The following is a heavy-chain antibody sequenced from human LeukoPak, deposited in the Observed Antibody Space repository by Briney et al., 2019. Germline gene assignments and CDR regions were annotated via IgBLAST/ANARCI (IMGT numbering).Heavy chain of an antibody. CDR3: ARDLDYYGSGNDY. J-gene: IGHJ4*02. D-gene: IGHD3-10*01. CDR2: ISNRISTI. Sequence: PGGSLRLSCAASGFTFSRYSMNWVRQAPGKGLEWVSYISNRISTIYYADSVKGRFTISRDNAKNSLYLQMNSLRDEDKTVYYCARDLDYYGSGNDYWGQGTLVTVSS. V-gene: IGHV3-48*02. CDR1: GFTFSRYS.